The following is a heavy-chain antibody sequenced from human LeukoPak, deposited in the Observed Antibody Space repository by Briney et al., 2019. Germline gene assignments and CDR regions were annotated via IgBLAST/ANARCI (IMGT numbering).Heavy chain of an antibody. J-gene: IGHJ4*02. CDR2: IYYSGGT. CDR3: ARESRSITIFGVVSYYFDY. V-gene: IGHV4-31*03. CDR1: GGSISSGGYY. Sequence: PSQTLSLTCTVSGGSISSGGYYWSWIRQHPGKGLEWIGYIYYSGGTYYNPSLKSRVTISVDTSKNQFSLKLSSVTAADTAAYYCARESRSITIFGVVSYYFDYWGQGTLVTVSS. D-gene: IGHD3-3*01.